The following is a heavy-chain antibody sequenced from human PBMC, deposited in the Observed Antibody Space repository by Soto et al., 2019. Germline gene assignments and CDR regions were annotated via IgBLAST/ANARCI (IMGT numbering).Heavy chain of an antibody. CDR1: GFTFSDSA. V-gene: IGHV3-73*01. Sequence: GGSLRLSCAASGFTFSDSAMHLVRQASGKGLEWVGRIRSKPNTDATAYAASVKGRFTISRDDSKNTAYLQMNSLKTEDTAVYYCTRHVDCSGGSCYSGYYYYMDVWGKGTTDTVSS. D-gene: IGHD2-15*01. J-gene: IGHJ6*03. CDR3: TRHVDCSGGSCYSGYYYYMDV. CDR2: IRSKPNTDAT.